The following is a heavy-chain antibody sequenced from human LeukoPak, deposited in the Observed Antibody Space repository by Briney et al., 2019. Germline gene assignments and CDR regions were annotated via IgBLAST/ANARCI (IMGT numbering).Heavy chain of an antibody. D-gene: IGHD3-10*01. CDR3: ARTVFGDWYFDL. CDR2: INHSGST. V-gene: IGHV4-34*01. Sequence: GSLRLSCAASGFTFSDYYMSWIRQPPGKGLEWIGEINHSGSTNYNPSLKSRVTISVDTSKNQFSLKLSSVTAADTAVYYCARTVFGDWYFDLWGRGTLVTVSS. J-gene: IGHJ2*01. CDR1: GFTFSDYY.